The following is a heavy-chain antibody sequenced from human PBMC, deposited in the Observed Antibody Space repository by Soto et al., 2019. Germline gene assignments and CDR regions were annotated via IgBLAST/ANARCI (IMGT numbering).Heavy chain of an antibody. D-gene: IGHD3-10*01. CDR3: VTPTCASGRPYQQYYYHGVDV. J-gene: IGHJ6*02. CDR2: IHSTGIT. Sequence: PSEARSDRWSGSGGSISTQRYYLCWLRQHQGKGLEYIGSIHSTGITYYMPSLKSRLTISVATSKRQFSLRLNSVTAADTAVYYCVTPTCASGRPYQQYYYHGVDVWGHGTMVT. CDR1: GGSISTQRYY. V-gene: IGHV4-39*01.